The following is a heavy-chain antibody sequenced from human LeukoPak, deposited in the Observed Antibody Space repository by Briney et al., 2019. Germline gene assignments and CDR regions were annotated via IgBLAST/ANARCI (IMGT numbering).Heavy chain of an antibody. J-gene: IGHJ4*02. CDR1: GFTFSSYG. V-gene: IGHV3-23*01. CDR2: ISGSGGST. D-gene: IGHD3-22*01. Sequence: GGSLRLSCAASGFTFSSYGMSWVRQAPGKGLEWVSAISGSGGSTYYADSVKGRFTISRDNSKNTLYLQMNSLRAEDTAVYYCAKIYDSSGYLDSWGQGTLVTVSS. CDR3: AKIYDSSGYLDS.